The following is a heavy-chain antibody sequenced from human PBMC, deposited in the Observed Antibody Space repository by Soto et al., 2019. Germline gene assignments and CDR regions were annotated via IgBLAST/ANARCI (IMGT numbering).Heavy chain of an antibody. CDR1: GGTFSSYA. CDR2: IIPIFGTA. V-gene: IGHV1-69*06. CDR3: ARGVVGATKDYYYGMDV. J-gene: IGHJ6*02. Sequence: QVQLVQSGAEVKKPGSSVKVSCKASGGTFSSYAISWVRQAPGQGLEWMGRIIPIFGTANYAQKFQGRVTITADKSTRTAYMELSSLRYEDTAVYYCARGVVGATKDYYYGMDVWGQGTTVTVSS. D-gene: IGHD1-26*01.